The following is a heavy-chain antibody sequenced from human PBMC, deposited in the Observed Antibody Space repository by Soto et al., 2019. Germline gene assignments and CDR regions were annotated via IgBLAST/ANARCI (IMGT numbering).Heavy chain of an antibody. CDR3: ARDSVLRFLEWSARENGMDV. CDR2: ISSSSSYI. Sequence: PGGSLRLSCAASGFTFSSYSMNWVRQAPGKGLEWVSSISSSSSYIYYADSVKGRFTISRDNAKNSLYLQMNSLRAEDTAVYYFARDSVLRFLEWSARENGMDVWGQGTTATVSS. D-gene: IGHD3-3*01. J-gene: IGHJ6*02. CDR1: GFTFSSYS. V-gene: IGHV3-21*01.